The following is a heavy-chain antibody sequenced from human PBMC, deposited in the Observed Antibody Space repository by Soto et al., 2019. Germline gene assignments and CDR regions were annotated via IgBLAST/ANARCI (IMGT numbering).Heavy chain of an antibody. CDR2: IYWDDDK. V-gene: IGHV2-5*02. CDR3: AQRLPHYGLGGERGNWFDP. D-gene: IGHD3-10*01. J-gene: IGHJ5*02. Sequence: QITLKESGPTLVRPTQTLTLTCTFSGFSLSTTGVGVGWIRQPPGKALEWLALIYWDDDKRYSPSLKSRLTLAKDTSENEVILTMTSMDPVDTARYYCAQRLPHYGLGGERGNWFDPWGQGTLVTVSS. CDR1: GFSLSTTGVG.